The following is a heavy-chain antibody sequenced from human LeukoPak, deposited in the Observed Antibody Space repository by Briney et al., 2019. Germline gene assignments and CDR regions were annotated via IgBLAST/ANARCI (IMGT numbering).Heavy chain of an antibody. V-gene: IGHV1-69*13. CDR3: ARSNCSGGSCYRTSYNWFDP. CDR2: IIPIFGTA. D-gene: IGHD2-15*01. CDR1: GGTFSSYA. Sequence: SVKVSCKASGGTFSSYAISWVRQAPGQGLEWMGGIIPIFGTANYAQKFQGRVTITADESTSTAYMELSSLRSEDTAVYYCARSNCSGGSCYRTSYNWFDPWGQGTLVTVSS. J-gene: IGHJ5*02.